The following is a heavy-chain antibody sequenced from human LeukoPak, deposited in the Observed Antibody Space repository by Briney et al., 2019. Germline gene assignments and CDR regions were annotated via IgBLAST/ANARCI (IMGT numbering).Heavy chain of an antibody. D-gene: IGHD3-3*01. V-gene: IGHV3-21*01. CDR2: ISSSSSYI. Sequence: GGSLRLSCAASGFTFSSYSMNWARQAPGKGLEWVSSISSSSSYIYYADSVKGRFTISRDNAKNSLHLQMNSLRAEDTAVYYCARDNDFWSGYYPHWGQGTLVTVSS. CDR3: ARDNDFWSGYYPH. J-gene: IGHJ4*02. CDR1: GFTFSSYS.